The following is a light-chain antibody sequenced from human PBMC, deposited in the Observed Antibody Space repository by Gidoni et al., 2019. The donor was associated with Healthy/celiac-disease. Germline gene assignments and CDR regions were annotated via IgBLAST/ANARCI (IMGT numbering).Light chain of an antibody. CDR1: QGISSA. V-gene: IGKV1-13*02. J-gene: IGKJ2*01. CDR2: DAS. Sequence: AIQLNQSPSSLSASVGARVTINCRASQGISSALAWYQQKPGKAPKLLIYDASSLESGVPSRFSGSGSGADFTLTISSLQPEDFATYYCQQVNSYLYTFGQGTKLEIK. CDR3: QQVNSYLYT.